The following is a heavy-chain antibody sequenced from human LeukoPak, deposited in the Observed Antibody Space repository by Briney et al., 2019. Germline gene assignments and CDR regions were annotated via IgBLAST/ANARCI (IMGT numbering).Heavy chain of an antibody. J-gene: IGHJ4*02. CDR1: GFTFSNYW. V-gene: IGHV3-74*01. Sequence: PGGSLRLSCAASGFTFSNYWMHWVRQAPGKGLVWVSRINSDGSSTSYADSVKGRFTISRDNAKNTLYLQMNSLRAEDTAVYYCASSVQLWSPTLYWGQGTLVTVSS. CDR3: ASSVQLWSPTLY. CDR2: INSDGSST. D-gene: IGHD5-18*01.